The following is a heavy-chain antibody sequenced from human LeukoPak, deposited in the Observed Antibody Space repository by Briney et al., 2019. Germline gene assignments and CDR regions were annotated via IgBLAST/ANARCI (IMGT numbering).Heavy chain of an antibody. V-gene: IGHV4-39*01. D-gene: IGHD1-7*01. Sequence: SETLSLTCTVSGGSISSSSYYWGWIREPPRTGLERLGRIYYSGSNYYNPSLKSRVTISVDTSKNQFSLKLSSVTAADTAVYYCARGGKKGDWNYGVGAFDIWGQGTMVTVSS. CDR1: GGSISSSSYY. CDR2: IYYSGSN. CDR3: ARGGKKGDWNYGVGAFDI. J-gene: IGHJ3*02.